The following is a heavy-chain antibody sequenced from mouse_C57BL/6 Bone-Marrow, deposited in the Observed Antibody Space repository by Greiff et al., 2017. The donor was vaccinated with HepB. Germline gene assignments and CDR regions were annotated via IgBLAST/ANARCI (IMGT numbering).Heavy chain of an antibody. CDR2: IRNKANNHAT. D-gene: IGHD1-1*01. V-gene: IGHV6-6*01. CDR1: GFTFSDAW. CDR3: TRHYGSSYRYYYAMDY. J-gene: IGHJ4*01. Sequence: EVKLMESGGGLVQPGGSMKLSCAASGFTFSDAWMDWVRQSPEKGLEWVAEIRNKANNHATYYAESVKGRFTISRDDSKSSVYLQMNSLRAEDTGIYYCTRHYGSSYRYYYAMDYWGQGTSVTVSS.